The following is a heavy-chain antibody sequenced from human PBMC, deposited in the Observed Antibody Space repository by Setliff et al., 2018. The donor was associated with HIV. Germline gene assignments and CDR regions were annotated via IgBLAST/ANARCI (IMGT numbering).Heavy chain of an antibody. CDR3: ILPCTSGWHNWLDP. Sequence: LSCAASGFTFSGAGIHWVRQASGKGLEWVGHIRSKADKYAKEDGASAKGRFIISRDDSKKTAYLQMSSLKTEDTAMYYCILPCTSGWHNWLDPWGQGTLVTVSS. D-gene: IGHD6-19*01. J-gene: IGHJ5*02. V-gene: IGHV3-73*01. CDR2: IRSKADKYAK. CDR1: GFTFSGAG.